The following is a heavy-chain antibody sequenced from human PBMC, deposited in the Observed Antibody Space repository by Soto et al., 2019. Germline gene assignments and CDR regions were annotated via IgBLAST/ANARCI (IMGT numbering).Heavy chain of an antibody. CDR3: ARGGYDNEFYYYGMDV. Sequence: QVQLVQSGAEVKKPGSSVKVSCKASGGTFSSYAISWVRQAPGQGLEWMGGIIPIFGTANYAQKFQGSVTNTADKSTSTAYMELSSLRSEDTAVYFCARGGYDNEFYYYGMDVWGQGTTVTVSS. CDR1: GGTFSSYA. D-gene: IGHD5-12*01. CDR2: IIPIFGTA. V-gene: IGHV1-69*06. J-gene: IGHJ6*02.